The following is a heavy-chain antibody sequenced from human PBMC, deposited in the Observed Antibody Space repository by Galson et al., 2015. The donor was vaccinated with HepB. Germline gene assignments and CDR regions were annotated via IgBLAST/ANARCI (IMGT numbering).Heavy chain of an antibody. V-gene: IGHV3-7*01. CDR2: IKQDGSEK. J-gene: IGHJ3*02. Sequence: SLRLSCAASGFTFSSYWMSWVRKAPGKGLEWVANIKQDGSEKYYVDSVKGRFTISRDNAKNSLYLQMNSLRAEDTAVYYCARGSLWFGEYPGPDAFDIWGQGTMVTVSS. CDR1: GFTFSSYW. CDR3: ARGSLWFGEYPGPDAFDI. D-gene: IGHD3-10*01.